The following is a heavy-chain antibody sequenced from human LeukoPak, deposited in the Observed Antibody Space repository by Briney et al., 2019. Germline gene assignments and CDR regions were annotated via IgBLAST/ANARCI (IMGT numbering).Heavy chain of an antibody. CDR2: INPSSGDA. J-gene: IGHJ4*02. Sequence: ASVKVSCKASGYTFTGYYMHWVRQAPGQGLEWMGRINPSSGDAQYPQKFQGRATMTRDTSIKAVSIEVRGLKSDDAAVYYCAKNMHGDGDYGAGGNWGQGTLVTVSS. CDR3: AKNMHGDGDYGAGGN. D-gene: IGHD4-17*01. CDR1: GYTFTGYY. V-gene: IGHV1-2*06.